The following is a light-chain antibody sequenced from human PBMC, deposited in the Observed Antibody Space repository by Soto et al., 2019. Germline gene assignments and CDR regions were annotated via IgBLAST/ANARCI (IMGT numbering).Light chain of an antibody. Sequence: QSVLTQPPSASGTPGQRVTISCSGSRSNIGNNDVCWYQQLPGATPKLLIYSNNQGPSGVPDRFSGSKSGTSASLVISGLRSEDEADYYCAAWDDNLSGVLFGGGTKVTVL. CDR2: SNN. CDR3: AAWDDNLSGVL. J-gene: IGLJ2*01. CDR1: RSNIGNND. V-gene: IGLV1-47*02.